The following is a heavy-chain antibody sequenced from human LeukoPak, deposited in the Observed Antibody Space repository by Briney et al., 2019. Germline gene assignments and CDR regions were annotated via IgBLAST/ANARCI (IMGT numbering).Heavy chain of an antibody. Sequence: ASVKVSCKASGYTFTGYYMHWVRQAPGQGLEWMGWINPNSGGTNYAQKFQGRVTMTRDTSISTAYMELSRLRSDDTAAYYCARAPGAAAGTVGLRNDYWGQGTLVTVSS. CDR3: ARAPGAAAGTVGLRNDY. V-gene: IGHV1-2*02. D-gene: IGHD6-13*01. CDR1: GYTFTGYY. J-gene: IGHJ4*02. CDR2: INPNSGGT.